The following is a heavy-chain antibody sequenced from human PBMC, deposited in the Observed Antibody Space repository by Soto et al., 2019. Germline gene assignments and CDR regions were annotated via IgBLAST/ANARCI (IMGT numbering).Heavy chain of an antibody. CDR1: GFTFSSYA. V-gene: IGHV3-30-3*01. Sequence: GGSLRLSCAASGFTFSSYAMHWVRQAPGKGLEWVAVISYDGSNKYYADSVKGRFTISRDNSKNTLYLQMNSLRAEDTAVYYCARDPSGYYLYYYYYGMDVWGQGTTVTVSS. CDR2: ISYDGSNK. J-gene: IGHJ6*02. CDR3: ARDPSGYYLYYYYYGMDV. D-gene: IGHD3-22*01.